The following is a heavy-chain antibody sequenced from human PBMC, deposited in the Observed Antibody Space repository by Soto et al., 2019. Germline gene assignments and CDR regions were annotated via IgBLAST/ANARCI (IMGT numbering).Heavy chain of an antibody. CDR2: IYYSGST. D-gene: IGHD3-22*01. CDR3: ASYYDSSGYYAYYFDY. CDR1: GGSISSGDYY. Sequence: QVQLQESGPGLVKPSQTLSLTCTVSGGSISSGDYYWGWIRQPPGKGLEWIGYIYYSGSTYYNPSLKSRVTISVDTSKNQFSLKLSSVTAADTAVYYCASYYDSSGYYAYYFDYWGQGTLVTVSS. V-gene: IGHV4-30-4*01. J-gene: IGHJ4*02.